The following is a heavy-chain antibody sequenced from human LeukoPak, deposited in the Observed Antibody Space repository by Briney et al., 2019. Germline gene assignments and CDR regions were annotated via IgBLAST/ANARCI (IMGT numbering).Heavy chain of an antibody. CDR2: IYYSGST. D-gene: IGHD2-2*01. Sequence: SQTLSLTCTVSGGSISSGDYYWSWIRQPPGKGLEWIGYIYYSGSTYYNPSLKSRVTISVDTSKNQFSLKLSPVTAADTAVYDCARGGVGNIVVVPAAPSYYFDYWGQGTLVTVSS. V-gene: IGHV4-30-4*01. J-gene: IGHJ4*02. CDR3: ARGGVGNIVVVPAAPSYYFDY. CDR1: GGSISSGDYY.